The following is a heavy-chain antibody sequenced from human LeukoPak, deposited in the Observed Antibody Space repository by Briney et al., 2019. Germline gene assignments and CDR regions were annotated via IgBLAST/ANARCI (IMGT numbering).Heavy chain of an antibody. CDR1: GGSFSGYY. CDR3: ARGGKQWLSPYYYYGMDV. J-gene: IGHJ6*04. D-gene: IGHD6-19*01. CDR2: INHSGST. V-gene: IGHV4-34*01. Sequence: SETLSLTCAVYGGSFSGYYWSWIRQPPGKGLEWIGEINHSGSTNYNPSLKSRVTISVDTSKNQFSLKLSSVTAADTAVYCCARGGKQWLSPYYYYGMDVWGKGTTVTVSS.